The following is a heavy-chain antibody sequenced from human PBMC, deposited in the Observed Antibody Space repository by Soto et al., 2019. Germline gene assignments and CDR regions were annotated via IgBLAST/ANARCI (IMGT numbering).Heavy chain of an antibody. CDR1: GFTFSTYA. V-gene: IGHV3-23*01. Sequence: EMQLLESGGGLVQPGGSLRLSCAASGFTFSTYAMSWVRQAPGKGLEWVSAISGSGASTYYADSVKGRFTISRDNSKDTLYLQMNSLRAEDTAVYYCAKDGAATPLNLRYNKRDYWGQGTLVTVSS. CDR3: AKDGAATPLNLRYNKRDY. J-gene: IGHJ4*02. CDR2: ISGSGAST. D-gene: IGHD2-15*01.